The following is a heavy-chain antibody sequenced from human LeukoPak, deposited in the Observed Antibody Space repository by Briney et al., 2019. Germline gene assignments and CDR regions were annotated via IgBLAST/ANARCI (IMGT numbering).Heavy chain of an antibody. CDR3: AKHVSTGNFDY. Sequence: PGGSLRLSCAASGFTFSTYAMSWVRQAPGKGLEWVSALNPNAVGTFYADSVKGRFTISRDNFKSMLFLHMNSLRAEGTAVYYCAKHVSTGNFDYWGQGTLVTVSS. CDR1: GFTFSTYA. J-gene: IGHJ4*02. D-gene: IGHD3-10*01. V-gene: IGHV3-23*01. CDR2: LNPNAVGT.